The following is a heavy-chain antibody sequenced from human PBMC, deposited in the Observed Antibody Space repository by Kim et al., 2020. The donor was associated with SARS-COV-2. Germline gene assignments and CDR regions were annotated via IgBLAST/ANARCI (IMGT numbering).Heavy chain of an antibody. J-gene: IGHJ4*02. V-gene: IGHV3-48*04. D-gene: IGHD3-3*01. Sequence: YYAASVKGRFTISRDNAKNSLYLQMNSLRAEDTALYYCARDLRYVFGFDYWGQGTLVTVFS. CDR3: ARDLRYVFGFDY.